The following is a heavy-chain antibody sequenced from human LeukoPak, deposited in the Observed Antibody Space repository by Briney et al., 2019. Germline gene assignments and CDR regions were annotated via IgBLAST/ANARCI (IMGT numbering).Heavy chain of an antibody. CDR2: IYYSGST. CDR3: ASRRYSYGSNWFDP. CDR1: GGSISSYY. V-gene: IGHV4-59*08. D-gene: IGHD5-18*01. Sequence: SETLSLTCTVSGGSISSYYWSWIRQPPGKGLEWIGYIYYSGSTNYNPSLKSRVTISVDTSKNQFSLKLSSVTAADTAVYYCASRRYSYGSNWFDPWGQGTLVTVSS. J-gene: IGHJ5*02.